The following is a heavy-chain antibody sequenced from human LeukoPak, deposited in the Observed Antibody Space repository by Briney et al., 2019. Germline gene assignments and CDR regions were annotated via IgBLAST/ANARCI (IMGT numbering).Heavy chain of an antibody. CDR3: ARRWTAMAWGGFDY. Sequence: GGSLRLSCAASGFTFSSYWMSWVRQAPGKGMEWVANIKQDGSEKYYVDSVKGRFTISRDNAKNSLYLQMNSLRAEDTAVYYCARRWTAMAWGGFDYWGQGTLVTVSS. CDR2: IKQDGSEK. V-gene: IGHV3-7*01. J-gene: IGHJ4*02. D-gene: IGHD5-18*01. CDR1: GFTFSSYW.